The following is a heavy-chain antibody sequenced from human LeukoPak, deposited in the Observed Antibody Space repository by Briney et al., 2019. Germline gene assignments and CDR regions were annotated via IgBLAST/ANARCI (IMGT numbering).Heavy chain of an antibody. Sequence: SETLSLTCAVYGGSFSNYYRTWVRQTPGRGHEWIGESSHTGDITNYNPSLKSRATIFVDSSKKQFSLRVTSVTAADTGIYYCARVPDVTARPCDTWGPGISVTVSS. J-gene: IGHJ5*02. CDR2: SSHTGDIT. CDR1: GGSFSNYY. D-gene: IGHD1-1*01. V-gene: IGHV4-34*01. CDR3: ARVPDVTARPCDT.